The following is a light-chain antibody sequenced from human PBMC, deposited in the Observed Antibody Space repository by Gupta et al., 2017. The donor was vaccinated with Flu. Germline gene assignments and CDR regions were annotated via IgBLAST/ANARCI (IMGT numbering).Light chain of an antibody. CDR1: QSVSSSY. CDR3: QQYGSSRSWT. J-gene: IGKJ1*01. Sequence: EIVLTQSPGTLSLSPGERATLSCRASQSVSSSYLAWYQQKPGQAPRLLIYGASSRATGIPARFSGSGSGTDFTLTISRLEPEDFAVYYRQQYGSSRSWTFGQGTKVEIK. CDR2: GAS. V-gene: IGKV3-20*01.